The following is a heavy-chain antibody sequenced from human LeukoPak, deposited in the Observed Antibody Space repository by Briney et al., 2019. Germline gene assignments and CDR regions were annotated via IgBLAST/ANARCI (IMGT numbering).Heavy chain of an antibody. D-gene: IGHD1-14*01. CDR2: ISYTGST. Sequence: SETLSLTCTVSGGSISGYYWSWIRQPPGKGLEWVGHISYTGSTNYNPSLKSRVTISVDTSKNQFSLKLTSVTATDTAVYYCTRDVRTTEAFEIWGHGTMVTVSS. CDR1: GGSISGYY. V-gene: IGHV4-59*01. CDR3: TRDVRTTEAFEI. J-gene: IGHJ3*02.